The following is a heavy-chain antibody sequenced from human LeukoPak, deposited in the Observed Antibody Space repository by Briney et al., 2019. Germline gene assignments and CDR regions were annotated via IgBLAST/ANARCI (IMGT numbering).Heavy chain of an antibody. CDR3: ARKVAGDYLRYFDL. Sequence: SETLSLTCTVSGGSISSGSYYWSWIRQPAGKGLEWIGRIYTSGSTNYNPSLKSRVTISVDTSKNQFSLKLSSVTAADTAVYYCARKVAGDYLRYFDLWGRGTLVTVSS. CDR2: IYTSGST. CDR1: GGSISSGSYY. D-gene: IGHD3-16*01. J-gene: IGHJ2*01. V-gene: IGHV4-61*02.